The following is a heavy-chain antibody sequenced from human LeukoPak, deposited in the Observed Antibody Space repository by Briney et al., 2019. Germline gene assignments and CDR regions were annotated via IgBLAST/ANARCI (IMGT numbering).Heavy chain of an antibody. V-gene: IGHV4-30-2*01. D-gene: IGHD5-24*01. Sequence: PSQTLSLTCAVSGGSISSGGYSWSWIRQPPGKGLEWIGEINHSGSTNYNPSLKSRVTISVDTSKNQFSLKPSSVTAADTAVYYCAREEMALTLYYFDYWGQGTLVTVSS. CDR1: GGSISSGGYS. CDR3: AREEMALTLYYFDY. CDR2: INHSGST. J-gene: IGHJ4*02.